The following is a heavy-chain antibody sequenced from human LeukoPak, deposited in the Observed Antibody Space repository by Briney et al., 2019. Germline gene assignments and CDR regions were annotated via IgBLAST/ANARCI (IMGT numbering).Heavy chain of an antibody. J-gene: IGHJ6*02. CDR3: ATWGLVRLLDYYGMDV. CDR2: ISGSGGST. CDR1: GFTFSSCA. Sequence: GGSLRLSCAASGFTFSSCAMSWVRQAPGKGLEWVSRISGSGGSTYYADPVKGRFTISRDNSKNTLYLQMNSLRAEDTVVYYCATWGLVRLLDYYGMDVWGQGTTVTVSS. V-gene: IGHV3-23*01. D-gene: IGHD6-19*01.